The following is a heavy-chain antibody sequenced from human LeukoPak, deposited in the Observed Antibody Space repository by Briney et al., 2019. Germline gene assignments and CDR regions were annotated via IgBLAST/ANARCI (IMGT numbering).Heavy chain of an antibody. CDR3: ARVGGSYGFDAFDI. CDR1: GFTFSSYW. V-gene: IGHV3-7*01. D-gene: IGHD1-26*01. J-gene: IGHJ3*02. CDR2: IKQDGSEK. Sequence: PGGSLRLSCAASGFTFSSYWMSWVRQAPGKGLEWVANIKQDGSEKYYVDSVKGRFTISRDNAKNSLYLQMNSLRAEDTAVYYCARVGGSYGFDAFDIWGQGTMVTVSS.